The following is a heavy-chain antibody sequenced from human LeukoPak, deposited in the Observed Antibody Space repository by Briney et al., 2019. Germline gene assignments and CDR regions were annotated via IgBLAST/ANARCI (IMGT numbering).Heavy chain of an antibody. Sequence: SVKVPCKASGGTFRNHDINWVRQAPGQGLEWMGGISTIFGAPNYTTKFQGRVNITADESTTTAYMERSSLRSEDTAVYYCARRSSSSSSHFDYWGQGTLVTVSS. J-gene: IGHJ4*02. CDR2: ISTIFGAP. V-gene: IGHV1-69*01. CDR1: GGTFRNHD. D-gene: IGHD6-6*01. CDR3: ARRSSSSSSHFDY.